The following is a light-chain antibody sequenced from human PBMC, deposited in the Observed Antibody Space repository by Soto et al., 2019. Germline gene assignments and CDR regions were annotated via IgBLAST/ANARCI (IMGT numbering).Light chain of an antibody. CDR1: QGISSA. Sequence: AIQVTQSPSSLSSSVGDTVTITCRASQGISSAFAWYQQKPGKVPRILIYDVFNLQSGVPARFSVSESGTDFTLPISRLQPEDFATYYCQQLETYPLTFGQGTRLEVK. CDR3: QQLETYPLT. CDR2: DVF. V-gene: IGKV1-13*02. J-gene: IGKJ5*01.